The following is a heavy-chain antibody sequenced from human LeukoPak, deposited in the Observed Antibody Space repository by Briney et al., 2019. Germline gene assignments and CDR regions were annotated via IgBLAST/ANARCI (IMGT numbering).Heavy chain of an antibody. Sequence: SETLSLTCAVYGGSFSGYYWSWIRQPPGKGLEWIGEINHSGSTNYNPSLKSRVTISVDTSKNQFSLKLSSVTAADTAAYYCARKRIAAAGRGWFDPWGQGTLVTVSS. J-gene: IGHJ5*02. V-gene: IGHV4-34*01. D-gene: IGHD6-13*01. CDR1: GGSFSGYY. CDR2: INHSGST. CDR3: ARKRIAAAGRGWFDP.